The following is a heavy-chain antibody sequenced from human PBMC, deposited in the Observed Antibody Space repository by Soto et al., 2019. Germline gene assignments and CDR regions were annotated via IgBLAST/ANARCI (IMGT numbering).Heavy chain of an antibody. D-gene: IGHD2-15*01. CDR2: IYYSGST. Sequence: SETLSLTCTVSGGSISSGGYYWSWIRQHPGKGLEWIGYIYYSGSTYYNPSLKSRVTISVDTSKNQFSLKLSSVTAADTAVYYCARVGYCSGGSCYFPLTSVGWFDPWGQGTLVTVSS. CDR1: GGSISSGGYY. J-gene: IGHJ5*02. CDR3: ARVGYCSGGSCYFPLTSVGWFDP. V-gene: IGHV4-31*03.